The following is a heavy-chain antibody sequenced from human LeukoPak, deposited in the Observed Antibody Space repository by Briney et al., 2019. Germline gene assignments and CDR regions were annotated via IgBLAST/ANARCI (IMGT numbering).Heavy chain of an antibody. Sequence: GASVKVSCKASGYTFTGYYMHWVRQAPGQGLEWMGWINPNGGGTNYAQKFQGRVTMTRDTSISTAYMELSRLRSDDTAVYYCARVWAYEYVWGSYRQAPYDYWGQGTLVTVSS. CDR2: INPNGGGT. V-gene: IGHV1-2*02. D-gene: IGHD3-16*02. CDR3: ARVWAYEYVWGSYRQAPYDY. CDR1: GYTFTGYY. J-gene: IGHJ4*02.